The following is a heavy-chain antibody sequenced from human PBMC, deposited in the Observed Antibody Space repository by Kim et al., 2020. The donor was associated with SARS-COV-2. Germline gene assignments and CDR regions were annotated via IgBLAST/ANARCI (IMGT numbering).Heavy chain of an antibody. CDR2: ISGSGGST. CDR3: AKGPLAPPYCGGDCYSPYLYYFDY. J-gene: IGHJ4*02. V-gene: IGHV3-23*01. CDR1: GFTFSSYA. D-gene: IGHD2-21*02. Sequence: WGSLRLSCAASGFTFSSYAMSWVRQAPGKGLEWVSAISGSGGSTYYADSVKGRFTISRDNSKNTLYLQMNSLRAEDTAVYYCAKGPLAPPYCGGDCYSPYLYYFDYWGQGTLVTVSS.